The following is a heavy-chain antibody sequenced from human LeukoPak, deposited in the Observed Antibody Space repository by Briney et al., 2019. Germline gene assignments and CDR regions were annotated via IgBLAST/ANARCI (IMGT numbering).Heavy chain of an antibody. CDR2: IWYDGSNK. CDR3: ARDAATIPYNWFDP. V-gene: IGHV3-33*01. D-gene: IGHD5-12*01. CDR1: GFTFSSYG. Sequence: GRSLRLSCAASGFTFSSYGMHWVRQAPGKGLERGAVIWYDGSNKYYADSVKGRFTISRDNSKNTLYLQMNSLRAEDTAVYYCARDAATIPYNWFDPWGQGTLVTVSS. J-gene: IGHJ5*02.